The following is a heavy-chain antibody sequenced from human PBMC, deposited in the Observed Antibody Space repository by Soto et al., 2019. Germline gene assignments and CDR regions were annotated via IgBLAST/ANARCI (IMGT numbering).Heavy chain of an antibody. CDR3: AIGPNPYYFDY. Sequence: QVQLVQSGAEVKKPGASVKVSCKASGYTFTSYAMHWVRQAPGQRLEWMGWINASNGNSKYSQKFQGRVTITRDTSASTAYMELSSLRSEDTAVYCCAIGPNPYYFDYWGQGTLVTVSS. CDR2: INASNGNS. CDR1: GYTFTSYA. V-gene: IGHV1-3*01. J-gene: IGHJ4*02.